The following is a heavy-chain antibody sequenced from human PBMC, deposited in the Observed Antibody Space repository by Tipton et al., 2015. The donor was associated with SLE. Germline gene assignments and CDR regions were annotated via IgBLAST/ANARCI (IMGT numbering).Heavy chain of an antibody. Sequence: SLRLSCAASGLTFSSYVMSWVRQAPGKGLEWVSTISGSGVGTYYADSVKGRFTISRDNSKNTLYLQINSLRAEDTAVYYCAKGSYYYDSSGDPDDAFDIWGQGTMVTVSS. V-gene: IGHV3-23*01. CDR3: AKGSYYYDSSGDPDDAFDI. D-gene: IGHD3-22*01. CDR1: GLTFSSYV. J-gene: IGHJ3*02. CDR2: ISGSGVGT.